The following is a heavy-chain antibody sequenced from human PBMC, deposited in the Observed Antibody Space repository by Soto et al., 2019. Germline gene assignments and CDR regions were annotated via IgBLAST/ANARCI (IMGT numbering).Heavy chain of an antibody. CDR2: ISYDGSNK. D-gene: IGHD4-17*01. CDR3: AKDREDGAFLY. V-gene: IGHV3-30*18. CDR1: GFTFSSYG. Sequence: QVQLVESGGGVVQPGRSLRLSCAASGFTFSSYGMHWVRQAPGKGLEWVAVISYDGSNKYYADSVKGRFTISRDNSKNTLYLQMNSLRAEETAVYYCAKDREDGAFLYWGQGTLVTVSS. J-gene: IGHJ4*02.